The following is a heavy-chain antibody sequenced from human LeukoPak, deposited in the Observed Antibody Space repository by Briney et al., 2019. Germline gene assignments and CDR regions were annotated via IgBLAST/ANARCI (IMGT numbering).Heavy chain of an antibody. J-gene: IGHJ4*02. CDR1: DGSFSGYY. V-gene: IGHV4-34*01. CDR3: ARYSGYYLSYFDY. CDR2: INHSGGT. D-gene: IGHD3-22*01. Sequence: SETLSLTCAVYDGSFSGYYWSWIRQPPGKGLEWIGEINHSGGTNYNPSLKSRVTISVDTSKNQFSLKLSSVTAADTAMYYCARYSGYYLSYFDYWGQGTLVTVSS.